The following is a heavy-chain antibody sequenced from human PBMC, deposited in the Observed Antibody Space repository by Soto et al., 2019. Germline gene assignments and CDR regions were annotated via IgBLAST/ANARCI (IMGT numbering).Heavy chain of an antibody. CDR1: AGSMSSYF. D-gene: IGHD1-26*01. J-gene: IGHJ3*02. Sequence: SETLSVTWSVSAGSMSSYFWIWIRQPPGKGLEWIGYIFHSGTTNYNPSLKSRVTILLDTSNNHFFLRLNGVAGAETAIYCWARGRRRPSGAFHISGPGT. CDR2: IFHSGTT. V-gene: IGHV4-59*01. CDR3: ARGRRRPSGAFHI.